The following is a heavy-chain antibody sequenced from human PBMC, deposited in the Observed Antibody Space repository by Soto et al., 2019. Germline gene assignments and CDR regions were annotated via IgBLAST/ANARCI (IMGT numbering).Heavy chain of an antibody. CDR1: GYTFTSYA. Sequence: GASVKVSCKASGYTFTSYAMHWVRQAPGQRLEWMGWINAGNGNTKYPQRFQGRVTITRDTSASTAYMELSSLRSEDTAVYYCARDDYSNYGIPTYWGQGTLVTSPQ. V-gene: IGHV1-3*01. CDR2: INAGNGNT. J-gene: IGHJ4*02. CDR3: ARDDYSNYGIPTY. D-gene: IGHD4-4*01.